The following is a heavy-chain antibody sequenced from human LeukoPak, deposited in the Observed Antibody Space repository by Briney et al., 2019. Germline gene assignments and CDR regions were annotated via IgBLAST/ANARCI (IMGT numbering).Heavy chain of an antibody. V-gene: IGHV3-23*01. CDR2: ISGSGGST. CDR3: AGTDYGDYYYFDY. Sequence: PGGSLRLSCAASGFTFSSYAMSWVRQAPGKGLEWVSAISGSGGSTYYADSVKGRFTISRDNSKNTLYLQMNSLRAEDTAVYYCAGTDYGDYYYFDYWGQGTLVTVSS. J-gene: IGHJ4*02. D-gene: IGHD4-17*01. CDR1: GFTFSSYA.